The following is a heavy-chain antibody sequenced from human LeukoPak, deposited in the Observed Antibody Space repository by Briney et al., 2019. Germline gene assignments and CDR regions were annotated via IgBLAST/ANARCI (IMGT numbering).Heavy chain of an antibody. CDR3: ARGGGLNV. CDR2: INHNGNVN. D-gene: IGHD3-16*01. V-gene: IGHV3-7*03. CDR1: GFTFSSYW. J-gene: IGHJ6*02. Sequence: GGSLRLSCAASGFTFSSYWMNWARQAPGKGLEWVASINHNGNVNYYVDSVKRRFTISRDNAKNSLYLQMSNLRAEHTAVYFCARGGGLNVWGQGATVTVSS.